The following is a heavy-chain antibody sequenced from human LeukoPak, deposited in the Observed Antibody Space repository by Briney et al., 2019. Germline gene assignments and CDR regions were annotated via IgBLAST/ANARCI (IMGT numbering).Heavy chain of an antibody. J-gene: IGHJ4*02. CDR3: AKVGLTAKMFKGGFDY. CDR2: VTGSGDNT. D-gene: IGHD7-27*01. V-gene: IGHV3-23*01. Sequence: LAGGSLRLSCAASGFIFSNYVMSWVRQAPGKGLEWVSGVTGSGDNTYYADSVKGRFTVSRDNSQNTLYLQMNSLRAEDTAVYFCAKVGLTAKMFKGGFDYWGQGTLVTVSS. CDR1: GFIFSNYV.